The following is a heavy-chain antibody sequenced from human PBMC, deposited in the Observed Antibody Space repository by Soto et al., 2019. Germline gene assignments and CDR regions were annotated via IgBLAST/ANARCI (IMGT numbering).Heavy chain of an antibody. J-gene: IGHJ4*02. CDR3: ARSIVVVTALDY. CDR1: GYTFTSYA. Sequence: QVQLVQSGAEEKKPGASVKVSCKASGYTFTSYAMHWVRQAPGQRLEWMGWINAGNGNTKYSQKFQGSVTITRDTSASTAYMELSSLRSEDTAVYYCARSIVVVTALDYWGLGTLVTVSS. D-gene: IGHD2-21*02. CDR2: INAGNGNT. V-gene: IGHV1-3*05.